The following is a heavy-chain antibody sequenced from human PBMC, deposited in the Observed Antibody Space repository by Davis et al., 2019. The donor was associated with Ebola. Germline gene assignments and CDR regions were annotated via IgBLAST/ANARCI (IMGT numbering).Heavy chain of an antibody. CDR2: IRYAGSRE. J-gene: IGHJ2*01. V-gene: IGHV3-30*02. D-gene: IGHD4-17*01. CDR1: GFTFSSYG. CDR3: AKMHDYADNWFFDL. Sequence: GESLKISCAASGFTFSSYGIHWVRQAPGKGLEWVSFIRYAGSREYYADSVKGRFTVSRDNSKNTLYLQMSGLRTEDTAVYRCAKMHDYADNWFFDLWGRGTLVTVSS.